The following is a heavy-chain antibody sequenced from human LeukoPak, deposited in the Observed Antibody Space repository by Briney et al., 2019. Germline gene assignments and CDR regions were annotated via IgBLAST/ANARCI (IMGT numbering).Heavy chain of an antibody. D-gene: IGHD6-13*01. CDR1: GGSFSGYY. Sequence: PSETLSLTCAVYGGSFSGYYWGWIRQPPGKGLEYIGEINHSGSTNYNPSLKSRGTISVDTSKNRFSLKLSSVTAADTAVYYCARGVGSIAADCFDFWGQGTLVTVSS. CDR2: INHSGST. V-gene: IGHV4-34*01. CDR3: ARGVGSIAADCFDF. J-gene: IGHJ4*02.